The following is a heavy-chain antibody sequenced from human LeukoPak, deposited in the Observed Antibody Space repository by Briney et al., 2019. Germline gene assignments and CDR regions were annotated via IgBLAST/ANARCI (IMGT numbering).Heavy chain of an antibody. CDR1: GGTFSSYA. D-gene: IGHD6-19*01. J-gene: IGHJ5*02. CDR2: IIPILGIA. V-gene: IGHV1-69*04. CDR3: ARGVWGWYSINWFDP. Sequence: VASVKVSCMASGGTFSSYAISWVRQAPGQGLEWMGRIIPILGIANYAQKFQGRVTITADKSTSTAYMELSSLRSEDTAVYYCARGVWGWYSINWFDPWGQGTLVTVSS.